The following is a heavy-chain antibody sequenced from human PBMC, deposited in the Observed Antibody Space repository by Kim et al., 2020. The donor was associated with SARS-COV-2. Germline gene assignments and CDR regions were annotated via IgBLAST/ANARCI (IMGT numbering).Heavy chain of an antibody. J-gene: IGHJ6*02. Sequence: SQKFQGRVTITRDTSASTAYMELSSLRSEDTAVYYCAYGSVVYYYYGMDVWGQGTTVTVSS. D-gene: IGHD3-10*01. V-gene: IGHV1-3*01. CDR3: AYGSVVYYYYGMDV.